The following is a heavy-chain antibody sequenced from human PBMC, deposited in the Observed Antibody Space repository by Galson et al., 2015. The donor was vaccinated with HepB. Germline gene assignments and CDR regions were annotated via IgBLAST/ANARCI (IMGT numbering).Heavy chain of an antibody. D-gene: IGHD4-23*01. CDR1: GYTFTSYY. CDR3: ARETKYYGGNSGAFDI. CDR2: INPSGGST. Sequence: SVKVSCKASGYTFTSYYMHWVRQAPGQGLEWMGIINPSGGSTSYAQKFQGRVTMTRDTSTSTVYMELSSLRSEDTAVYYCARETKYYGGNSGAFDIWGQGTMVTVSS. V-gene: IGHV1-46*01. J-gene: IGHJ3*02.